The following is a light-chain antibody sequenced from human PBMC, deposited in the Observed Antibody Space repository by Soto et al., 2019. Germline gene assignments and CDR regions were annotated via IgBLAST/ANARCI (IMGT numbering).Light chain of an antibody. CDR3: QQRVSWPLT. CDR1: QSISSH. Sequence: EIVLTQSPATLSLSPGERATLSCRASQSISSHLAWYQQKPGQAPRLLMFDTSNRATGIPARFSGSGSGTGFTLSISSPEPESLAVYYCQQRVSWPLTFGGGTKVEIK. CDR2: DTS. V-gene: IGKV3-11*01. J-gene: IGKJ4*01.